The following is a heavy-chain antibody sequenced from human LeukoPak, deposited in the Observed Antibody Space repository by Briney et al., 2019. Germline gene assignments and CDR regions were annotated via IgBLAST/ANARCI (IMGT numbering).Heavy chain of an antibody. D-gene: IGHD3-22*01. V-gene: IGHV3-7*03. CDR3: ATTGSGYYSDY. J-gene: IGHJ4*02. Sequence: GGSLRLSCAASGFTFSSYWMSWVRQAPGKGLEWVANIKQDGSEKYYVDSVKGRFTISRDNAKNSLYLQMNSLRAEDTAVYYCATTGSGYYSDYWGQGTLVTVSS. CDR1: GFTFSSYW. CDR2: IKQDGSEK.